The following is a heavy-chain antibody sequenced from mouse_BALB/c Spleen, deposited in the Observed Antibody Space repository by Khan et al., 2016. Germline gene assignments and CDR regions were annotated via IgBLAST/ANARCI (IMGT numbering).Heavy chain of an antibody. V-gene: IGHV2-2*02. CDR2: IWSGGST. Sequence: QVQLKQSGPGLVQPSQSLSITCTVSGFSLTSYGVHWVRQSPGKGLEWLGVIWSGGSTDYNAAFISRLSISKDNSKSQAFFKMNSLQANDTAIYYWARRGGYYHYYYAMDYWVQGTSVTGSS. CDR1: GFSLTSYG. D-gene: IGHD2-3*01. J-gene: IGHJ4*01. CDR3: ARRGGYYHYYYAMDY.